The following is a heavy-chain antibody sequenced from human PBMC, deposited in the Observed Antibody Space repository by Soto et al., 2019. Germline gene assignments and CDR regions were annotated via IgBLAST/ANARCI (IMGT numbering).Heavy chain of an antibody. Sequence: EVHLLDSGGGLAQPGGSLKLSCATSGFTFGNFAMSWVRQAPGKGLEWVSAISGNGGSTYYADSVKGRFTISRDNSKNTSYLQINSLPAEDTAVYFCAKLRAKSRIAVPFDYWGQGSLVTVSS. CDR2: ISGNGGST. CDR3: AKLRAKSRIAVPFDY. D-gene: IGHD6-19*01. V-gene: IGHV3-23*01. CDR1: GFTFGNFA. J-gene: IGHJ4*02.